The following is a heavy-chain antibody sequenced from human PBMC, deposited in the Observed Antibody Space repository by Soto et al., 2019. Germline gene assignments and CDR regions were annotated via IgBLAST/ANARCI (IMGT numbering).Heavy chain of an antibody. CDR3: ARQDIVLMAPANDY. J-gene: IGHJ4*02. Sequence: SETLSLTCTVSGGSISSSSYYWGWIRQPPGKGLEWIGSIYYSGSTYYNPSLKSRVTISVDTSKNQFSLKLSSVTAADTAVDYCARQDIVLMAPANDYWGQGTLVTVSS. CDR1: GGSISSSSYY. D-gene: IGHD2-8*01. V-gene: IGHV4-39*01. CDR2: IYYSGST.